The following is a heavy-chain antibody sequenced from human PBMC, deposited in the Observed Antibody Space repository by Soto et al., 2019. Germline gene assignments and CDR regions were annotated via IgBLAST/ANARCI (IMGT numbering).Heavy chain of an antibody. D-gene: IGHD5-18*01. V-gene: IGHV5-51*01. Sequence: GESLKISCKGSGYSFTSYWIGWVRQMPGKGLEWMGIIYPGDSDTRYSPSFEGQVTISADKSITTAYLQWSSLKASDTAMYYCANGLSRGYSYGPTRYYYGMDVWGQGTTVTVSS. J-gene: IGHJ6*02. CDR3: ANGLSRGYSYGPTRYYYGMDV. CDR1: GYSFTSYW. CDR2: IYPGDSDT.